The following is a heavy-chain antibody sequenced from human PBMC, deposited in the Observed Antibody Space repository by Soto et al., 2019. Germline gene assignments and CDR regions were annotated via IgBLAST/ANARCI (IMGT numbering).Heavy chain of an antibody. Sequence: QVQLVQSGGEVKKPGASVTVSCKASGYTFINYHITWVRQAPGQGLEWMAWINTYNGMTDYAQRFQGRVTMTRDTSTRTAYMKLRNLGSDDTAVYLCAKYPRGEMATDWGQGTLVTVSS. CDR1: GYTFINYH. V-gene: IGHV1-18*01. CDR2: INTYNGMT. CDR3: AKYPRGEMATD. D-gene: IGHD5-12*01. J-gene: IGHJ1*01.